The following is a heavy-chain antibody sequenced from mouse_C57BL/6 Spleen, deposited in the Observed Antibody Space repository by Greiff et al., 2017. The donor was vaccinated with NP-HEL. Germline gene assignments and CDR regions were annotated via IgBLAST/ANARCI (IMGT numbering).Heavy chain of an antibody. D-gene: IGHD3-2*02. V-gene: IGHV5-17*01. J-gene: IGHJ2*01. CDR1: GFTFSDDG. CDR3: AKPHSSGYLYYFDY. Sequence: EVMLVESGGGLVKPGGSLKLSCAASGFTFSDDGMHWVRQAPEKGLEWVAYISSGSSTFYYADTVKGRFTISRYNAKNTLFLQMTSLRSEDTAMYYCAKPHSSGYLYYFDYWGQGTTLTVSS. CDR2: ISSGSSTF.